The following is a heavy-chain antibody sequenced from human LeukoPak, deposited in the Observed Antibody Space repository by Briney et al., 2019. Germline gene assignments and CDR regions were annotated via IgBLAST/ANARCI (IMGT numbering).Heavy chain of an antibody. Sequence: PGGSLRLSCAASGFTFSSYAMTCVRQAPGKGLEWVSDISGSGGSTDYADSVKGRFTISRANSKNTLYLQTTSWRPEDTAIYYCVKDPSGNYFYFDYWGQGTLVTVSS. V-gene: IGHV3-23*01. CDR2: ISGSGGST. D-gene: IGHD1-26*01. CDR3: VKDPSGNYFYFDY. J-gene: IGHJ4*02. CDR1: GFTFSSYA.